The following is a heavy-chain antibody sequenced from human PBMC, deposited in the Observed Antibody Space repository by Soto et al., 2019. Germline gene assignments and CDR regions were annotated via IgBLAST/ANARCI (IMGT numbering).Heavy chain of an antibody. J-gene: IGHJ5*02. V-gene: IGHV3-30-3*01. D-gene: IGHD2-15*01. CDR2: ISYDGSNK. Sequence: QVQLVESGGGVVQPGRSLRLSCAASGFTFSSYAMHWVRQAPGKGLEWVAVISYDGSNKYYADSVKGRFTISRDNSKNTXYLQMNSPRAEDTAVYYCARDPYCSGGSCYSNWFGPWGQGTLVTVSS. CDR1: GFTFSSYA. CDR3: ARDPYCSGGSCYSNWFGP.